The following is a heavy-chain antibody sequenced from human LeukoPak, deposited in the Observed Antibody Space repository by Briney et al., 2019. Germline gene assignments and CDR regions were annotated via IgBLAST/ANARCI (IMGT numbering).Heavy chain of an antibody. Sequence: ASVKVSCKASGYTFTSYGISWVRQAPGQGLEWMGWISAYNGNTNYAQKLQGRVTMTTDTSTSTAYMELRSLRSDDTAVYYCARVRLNYDFWSGYLIEDYYYYYMDVWGKGTTVTVSS. D-gene: IGHD3-3*01. CDR1: GYTFTSYG. CDR3: ARVRLNYDFWSGYLIEDYYYYYMDV. J-gene: IGHJ6*03. V-gene: IGHV1-18*01. CDR2: ISAYNGNT.